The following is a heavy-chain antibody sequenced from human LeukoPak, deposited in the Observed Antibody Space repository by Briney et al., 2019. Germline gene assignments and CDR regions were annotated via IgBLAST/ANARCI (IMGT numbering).Heavy chain of an antibody. V-gene: IGHV3-30-3*01. Sequence: PGRSLRLSCAASGFTFSSYAMHWVRQAPGKGLEWVAVISYDASNKYYADSVKGRFTISRDNAKNSLYLQMNSLRAEDTAVYYCARDQYSSGWYRIYYYYYGMDVWGQGTTVTVSS. J-gene: IGHJ6*02. D-gene: IGHD6-19*01. CDR2: ISYDASNK. CDR1: GFTFSSYA. CDR3: ARDQYSSGWYRIYYYYYGMDV.